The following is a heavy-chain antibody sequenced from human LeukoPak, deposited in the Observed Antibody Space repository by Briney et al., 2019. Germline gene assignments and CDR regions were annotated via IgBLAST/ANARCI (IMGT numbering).Heavy chain of an antibody. CDR2: ISYDGSHI. Sequence: NPGGSLRLSCRASGFTFSSHTMNWVRQAPGKGLEWVSSISYDGSHIYSADSLKGRFTISRDNSKSTLYIQMNSLRAEDTAVYYCARAKPKNMVRGLIMRRESRYYFDYWGQGTLVTVSS. J-gene: IGHJ4*02. CDR3: ARAKPKNMVRGLIMRRESRYYFDY. V-gene: IGHV3-21*04. D-gene: IGHD3-10*01. CDR1: GFTFSSHT.